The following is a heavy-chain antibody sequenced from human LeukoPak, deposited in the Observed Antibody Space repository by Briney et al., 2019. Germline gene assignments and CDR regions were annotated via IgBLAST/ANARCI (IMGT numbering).Heavy chain of an antibody. D-gene: IGHD1-26*01. J-gene: IGHJ4*01. CDR2: FDPEGGET. CDR3: ARAYSGSYDFDY. CDR1: GYTLTELS. Sequence: ASVKVSCKVSGYTLTELSMHWVRQAPGKGLEWMGGFDPEGGETIYAQKFQGRVTMTEDTSTDTAYMELSSLRSEDTAAYYCARAYSGSYDFDYWGQGTLVTVSS. V-gene: IGHV1-24*01.